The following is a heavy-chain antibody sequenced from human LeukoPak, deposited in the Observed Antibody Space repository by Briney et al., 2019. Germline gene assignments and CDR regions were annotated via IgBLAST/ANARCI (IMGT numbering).Heavy chain of an antibody. CDR2: ISYDGSNK. J-gene: IGHJ6*03. Sequence: GRSLRLSCAASGFTFSSYAMHWVRQAPGKGLEWVAVISYDGSNKYYADSVKGRFTISRDNSKNTLYLQMNSLRAEDTAVYYCARGGRYDSSGYYHYYYYYYMDVWGKGTTVTVSS. V-gene: IGHV3-30*04. D-gene: IGHD3-22*01. CDR3: ARGGRYDSSGYYHYYYYYYMDV. CDR1: GFTFSSYA.